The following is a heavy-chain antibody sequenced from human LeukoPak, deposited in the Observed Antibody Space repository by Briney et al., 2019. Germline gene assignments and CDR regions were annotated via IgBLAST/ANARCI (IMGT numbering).Heavy chain of an antibody. CDR3: ARQGSSGWYEPFGY. CDR2: MYYSGST. D-gene: IGHD6-19*01. J-gene: IGHJ4*02. V-gene: IGHV4-39*01. Sequence: PSETLSLTCTVSGGSISSSSYYWGWIRQPPGKGLEWIGSMYYSGSTYYNPSLKSRVTISVDTSKNQFSLKLSSVTAADTAVFYCARQGSSGWYEPFGYWGQGTLVTVSS. CDR1: GGSISSSSYY.